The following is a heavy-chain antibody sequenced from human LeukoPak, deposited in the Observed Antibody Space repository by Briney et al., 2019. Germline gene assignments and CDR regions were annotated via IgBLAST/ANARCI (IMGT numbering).Heavy chain of an antibody. Sequence: SVKVSCKASGGTFSSYAISWVRQAPGQGLEWMGGIIPIFGTANYAQKFQGRVTITADESTSTAYMELSSLRSEDTAVYYCARGFYGSGSPELYYYYYYMDVWGKGTTVTVSS. CDR3: ARGFYGSGSPELYYYYYYMDV. CDR1: GGTFSSYA. J-gene: IGHJ6*03. CDR2: IIPIFGTA. V-gene: IGHV1-69*13. D-gene: IGHD3-10*01.